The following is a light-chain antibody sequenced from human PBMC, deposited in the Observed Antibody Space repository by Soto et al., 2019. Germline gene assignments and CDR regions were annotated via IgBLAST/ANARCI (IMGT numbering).Light chain of an antibody. CDR1: QSVPSSF. J-gene: IGKJ1*01. Sequence: EIVLTQSPGTLSLSPGERATLSCRASQSVPSSFLAWYQQKPGQAPRLLIYHASTRATGIPARFSGSGSGTEFTLTISSLQSEDFAVYYCQQYNNWPPWTFGQGTKVDIK. CDR2: HAS. CDR3: QQYNNWPPWT. V-gene: IGKV3-15*01.